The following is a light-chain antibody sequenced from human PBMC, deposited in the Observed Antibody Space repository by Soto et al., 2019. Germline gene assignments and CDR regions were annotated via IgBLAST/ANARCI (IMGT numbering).Light chain of an antibody. CDR1: NSNIGNNY. V-gene: IGLV1-51*01. CDR3: GTWDSSLSAV. J-gene: IGLJ2*01. CDR2: DND. Sequence: QSVLTQPPSVSAAPGQKVTISCSGSNSNIGNNYVSWYQQLPGTAPKLLIYDNDVRPSGIPDRFSGSKSGTSATLDITGLQTGDEADYYCGTWDSSLSAVFGVGTKLTVL.